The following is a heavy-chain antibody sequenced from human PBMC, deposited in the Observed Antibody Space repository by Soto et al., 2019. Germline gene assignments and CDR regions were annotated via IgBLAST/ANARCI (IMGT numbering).Heavy chain of an antibody. Sequence: ASVKVCCKASGYTFTGYYMHWVRQAPGQGLEWMGWINPNSGGTNYAQKFQGWVTMTRDTSISTAYMELSRLRSDDTAVYYCARTDSLDAFDIWGQGTMVTVSS. CDR3: ARTDSLDAFDI. CDR2: INPNSGGT. V-gene: IGHV1-2*04. J-gene: IGHJ3*02. CDR1: GYTFTGYY. D-gene: IGHD3-22*01.